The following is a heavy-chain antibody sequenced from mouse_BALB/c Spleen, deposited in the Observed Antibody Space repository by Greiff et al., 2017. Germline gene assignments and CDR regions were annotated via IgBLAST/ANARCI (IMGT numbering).Heavy chain of an antibody. CDR1: GFTFSSYG. V-gene: IGHV5-6*01. J-gene: IGHJ1*01. CDR2: ISSGGSYT. D-gene: IGHD2-2*01. Sequence: EVQRVESGGDLVKPGGSLKLSCAASGFTFSSYGMSWVRQTPDKRLEWVATISSGGSYTYYPDSVKGRFTISRDNAKNTLYLQMSSLKSEDTAMYYCARPTMVTDFDVWGAGTTVTVSS. CDR3: ARPTMVTDFDV.